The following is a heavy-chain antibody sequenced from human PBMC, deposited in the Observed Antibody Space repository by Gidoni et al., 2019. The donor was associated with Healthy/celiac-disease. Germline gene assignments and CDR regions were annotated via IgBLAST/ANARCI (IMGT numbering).Heavy chain of an antibody. CDR1: GFTFTSSA. Sequence: QMQLVQSGPEVKKPGTSVKVSCKASGFTFTSSAVQWVRQARGQRLEWIGWIVVGSGNTNYAQKFQERVTITRDMCTSTAYMELSSLRSEDTAVYYCAAAPYDILTGYYYYYGMDVWGQGTTVTVSS. CDR3: AAAPYDILTGYYYYYGMDV. V-gene: IGHV1-58*01. CDR2: IVVGSGNT. D-gene: IGHD3-9*01. J-gene: IGHJ6*02.